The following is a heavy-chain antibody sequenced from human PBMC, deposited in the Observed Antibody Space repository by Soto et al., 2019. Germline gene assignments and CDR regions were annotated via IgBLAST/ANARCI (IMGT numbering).Heavy chain of an antibody. CDR2: IIPIFGTA. Sequence: QVQLVQSGAEVKKPGSSVKVSCKASGGTFSSYAISWVRQAPGQGLEWMGGIIPIFGTANYAQKFQGRVTITADESTSTAYMELSSLRSEDTAVYYCARDTRYYYGSGSKGYYYYGMDVWGQGTTVTVSS. V-gene: IGHV1-69*01. CDR3: ARDTRYYYGSGSKGYYYYGMDV. D-gene: IGHD3-10*01. CDR1: GGTFSSYA. J-gene: IGHJ6*02.